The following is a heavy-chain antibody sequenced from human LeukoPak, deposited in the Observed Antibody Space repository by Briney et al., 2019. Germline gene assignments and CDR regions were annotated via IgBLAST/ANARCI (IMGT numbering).Heavy chain of an antibody. CDR2: IKQDGSEK. D-gene: IGHD1-7*01. CDR1: GFTFSSYW. Sequence: GGSLRLSCAASGFTFSSYWMTWVRQAAGKGREWVANIKQDGSEKFFADSVKGRFTISRDNARNSVYLQMNSLRVEDTAVYYCAREGGTQDYWGQGTLVTVSS. V-gene: IGHV3-7*01. J-gene: IGHJ4*02. CDR3: AREGGTQDY.